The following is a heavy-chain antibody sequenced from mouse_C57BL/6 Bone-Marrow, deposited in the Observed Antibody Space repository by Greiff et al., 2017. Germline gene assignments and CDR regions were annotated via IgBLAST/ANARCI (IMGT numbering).Heavy chain of an antibody. D-gene: IGHD2-5*01. CDR2: ISSGSSTI. CDR1: GFTFSDYG. V-gene: IGHV5-17*01. J-gene: IGHJ2*01. CDR3: ARPLYHSSFFDY. Sequence: DVKLVESGGGLVKPGGSLKLSCAASGFTFSDYGMHWVRQAPEKGLEWVAYISSGSSTIYYADTVKGRFTISRDNAKNTLFLQMTSLRSEDTAMYYCARPLYHSSFFDYWGQGTTLTVSS.